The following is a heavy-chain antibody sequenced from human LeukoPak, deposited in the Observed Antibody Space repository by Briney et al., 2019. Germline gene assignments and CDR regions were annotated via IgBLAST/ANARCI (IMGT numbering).Heavy chain of an antibody. V-gene: IGHV4-59*01. Sequence: SETLSLTCTVSRGSISTYYWSWIRQRPGKGLEWIGYIDYSGSTNYNPSLKSRVTISVDTSKNQFSLKLSSVTAADTAVYYCARVFGSGLFNWFDPWGQGTLVTVSS. D-gene: IGHD3-22*01. CDR1: RGSISTYY. CDR2: IDYSGST. CDR3: ARVFGSGLFNWFDP. J-gene: IGHJ5*02.